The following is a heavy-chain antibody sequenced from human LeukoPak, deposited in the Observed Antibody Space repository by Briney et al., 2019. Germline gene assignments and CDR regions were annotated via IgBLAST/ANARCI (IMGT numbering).Heavy chain of an antibody. D-gene: IGHD4-11*01. Sequence: PSETLSLTCAVSGGSISSSNWWSWVRQPPGKGLDWVSSINSGSSAIYYADSVRGRFTISRDNAKNSLYLQMNSLRDDDTAVYYCARLFYGNYGAFDIWGQGTVVTVSS. V-gene: IGHV3-48*02. J-gene: IGHJ3*02. CDR1: GGSISSSN. CDR2: INSGSSAI. CDR3: ARLFYGNYGAFDI.